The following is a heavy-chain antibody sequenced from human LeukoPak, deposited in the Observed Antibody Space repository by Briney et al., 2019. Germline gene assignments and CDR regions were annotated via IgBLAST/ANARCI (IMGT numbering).Heavy chain of an antibody. V-gene: IGHV3-64D*08. CDR2: ISSNGGST. J-gene: IGHJ4*02. Sequence: GGSLRLSCSASGFTFSTYAMHWVRQAPGKGLEHVSAISSNGGSTFYADSVKGRFTISRDNSKNTLYLQMSSLRAEDTAVYYCVKGSTMVRGTIDYWGQGTLVTVSS. D-gene: IGHD3-10*01. CDR3: VKGSTMVRGTIDY. CDR1: GFTFSTYA.